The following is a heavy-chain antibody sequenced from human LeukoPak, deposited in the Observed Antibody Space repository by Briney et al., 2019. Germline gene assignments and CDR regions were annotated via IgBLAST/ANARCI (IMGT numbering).Heavy chain of an antibody. J-gene: IGHJ6*03. CDR1: GYTFTSYG. CDR3: ARGPGQQLLNYYYYYYYMDV. CDR2: MNPNSGNT. V-gene: IGHV1-8*01. D-gene: IGHD6-13*01. Sequence: ASVKVSCKASGYTFTSYGINWVRQATGQGLEWMGWMNPNSGNTGYAQKFQGRVTMTRNTSISTAYMELSSLRSEDTAVYYCARGPGQQLLNYYYYYYYMDVWGKGTTVTVSS.